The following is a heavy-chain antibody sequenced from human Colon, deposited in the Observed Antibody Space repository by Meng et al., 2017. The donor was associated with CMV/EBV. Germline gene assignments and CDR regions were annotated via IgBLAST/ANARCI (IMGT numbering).Heavy chain of an antibody. D-gene: IGHD6-19*01. CDR1: GISVGSTY. V-gene: IGHV3-30*03. CDR3: AREFWAVAGA. CDR2: ISYDGSNK. Sequence: GESLKISCAASGISVGSTYMTWVRQAPGKGLEWVAVISYDGSNKYYADSVKGRFTISRDNSKNTLYLQMNSLRAEDTAVYYCAREFWAVAGAWGQGTLVTVSS. J-gene: IGHJ5*02.